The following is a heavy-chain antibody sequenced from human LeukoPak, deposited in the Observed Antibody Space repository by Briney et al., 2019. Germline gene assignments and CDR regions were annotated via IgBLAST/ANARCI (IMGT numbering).Heavy chain of an antibody. CDR2: ISGRGGST. J-gene: IGHJ4*02. V-gene: IGHV3-23*01. CDR1: GFTYSSYA. Sequence: GGSLRLSCAASGFTYSSYAMSWVRQAPGKGLEWVSAISGRGGSTYYADSVKGRFTISTNNFKNTLYLQMNSLSAEDTAVYYCAKAVRSMVTGGGYFDSWGQGTLVTVSS. D-gene: IGHD3-10*01. CDR3: AKAVRSMVTGGGYFDS.